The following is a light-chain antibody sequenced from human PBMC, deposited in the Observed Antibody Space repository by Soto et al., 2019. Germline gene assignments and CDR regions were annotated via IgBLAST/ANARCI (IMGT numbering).Light chain of an antibody. J-gene: IGKJ4*01. CDR3: QQSYSTPLT. V-gene: IGKV1-39*01. CDR2: AAS. Sequence: QMTQSPSYLSESVGDKVTITCRASQSVSSYLNWYQQRPGKAPNLLIYAASSLQSGVPSRFSGSGSGTDFTFTISSLQPEDFATYYCQQSYSTPLTFGGGTKVEIK. CDR1: QSVSSY.